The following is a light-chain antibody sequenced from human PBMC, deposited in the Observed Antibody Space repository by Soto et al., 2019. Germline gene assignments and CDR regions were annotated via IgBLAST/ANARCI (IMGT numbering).Light chain of an antibody. Sequence: EVVMTQFPATLSVSPGERATLYCRASQSVVSNVAWYQHKPGQAPRLLIHGTSTRATGFPDRFSGSGSGTDFTLTISRLEPEDFAVCYCQQYGSSGTFGQGTKVDIK. J-gene: IGKJ1*01. CDR1: QSVVSN. CDR2: GTS. V-gene: IGKV3-20*01. CDR3: QQYGSSGT.